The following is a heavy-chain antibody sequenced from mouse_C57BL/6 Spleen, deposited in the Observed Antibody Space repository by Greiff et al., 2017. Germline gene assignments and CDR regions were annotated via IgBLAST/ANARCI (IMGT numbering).Heavy chain of an antibody. D-gene: IGHD2-12*01. J-gene: IGHJ1*03. CDR3: ARSLYPSSFDV. CDR1: GYTFTSYW. Sequence: QVQLQQSGAELVKPGASVKLSCKASGYTFTSYWMHWVKQRPGQGLEWIGMIHPNSGSTNYNEKFKSKATLTVDTSSSTAYMQLSSLTSEDSAVYFCARSLYPSSFDVWGTGTTVTVSS. V-gene: IGHV1-64*01. CDR2: IHPNSGST.